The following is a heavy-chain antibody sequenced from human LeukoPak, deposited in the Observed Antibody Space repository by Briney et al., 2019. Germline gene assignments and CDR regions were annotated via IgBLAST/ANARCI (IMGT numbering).Heavy chain of an antibody. J-gene: IGHJ6*02. Sequence: SETLSLTCTVSGGSISSYYWSWIRQPAGKELEWIGRIYTRGSTNYNPSLKSRVTMSVDTSKNQFSLKLSSVTAADTAVYYCAREGEILWFGELALYGMDVWGQGTTVTVSS. CDR1: GGSISSYY. CDR2: IYTRGST. D-gene: IGHD3-10*01. CDR3: AREGEILWFGELALYGMDV. V-gene: IGHV4-4*07.